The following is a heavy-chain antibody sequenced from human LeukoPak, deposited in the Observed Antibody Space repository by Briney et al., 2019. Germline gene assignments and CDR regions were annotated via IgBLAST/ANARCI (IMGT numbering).Heavy chain of an antibody. J-gene: IGHJ4*02. CDR1: GFTFSSYV. Sequence: GGSLRLSCAASGFTFSSYVMTWVRQAPGKGLEWVSDISGSGNNAYYADSVKGRFTISRDNGKNLVYLQMNSLRDEDTAVYYCAGGVYGYNAFDYWGQGTLVSVSS. D-gene: IGHD5/OR15-5a*01. CDR3: AGGVYGYNAFDY. V-gene: IGHV3-48*02. CDR2: ISGSGNNA.